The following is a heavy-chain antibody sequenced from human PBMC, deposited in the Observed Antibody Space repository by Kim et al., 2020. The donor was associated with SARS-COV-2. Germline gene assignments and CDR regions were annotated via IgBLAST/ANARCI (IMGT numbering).Heavy chain of an antibody. Sequence: FQGRVTMTRDTSISTAYMELSRLRSDDTAVYYCARDYYDGSGYYIRYFDYWGQGTLVTVSS. D-gene: IGHD3-22*01. J-gene: IGHJ4*02. CDR3: ARDYYDGSGYYIRYFDY. V-gene: IGHV1-2*02.